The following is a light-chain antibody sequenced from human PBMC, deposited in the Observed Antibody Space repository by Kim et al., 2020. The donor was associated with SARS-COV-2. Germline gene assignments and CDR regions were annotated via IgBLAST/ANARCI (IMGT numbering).Light chain of an antibody. J-gene: IGKJ1*01. V-gene: IGKV1-27*01. CDR1: QDIANS. CDR3: QKYNSAPWT. Sequence: ASVGDRVTITCRASQDIANSLAWYQQKPGKVPKVLIYAASTLQSGVPSRFSGSGSGTEFTLTIGSLQTEDVATYYCQKYNSAPWTFGPGTKVDI. CDR2: AAS.